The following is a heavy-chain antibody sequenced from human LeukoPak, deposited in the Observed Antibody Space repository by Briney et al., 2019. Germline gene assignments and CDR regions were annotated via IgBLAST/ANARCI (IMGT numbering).Heavy chain of an antibody. CDR1: GFTFSSYS. V-gene: IGHV3-21*01. J-gene: IGHJ4*02. Sequence: GGSLRLSCAASGFTFSSYSMNWVRQAPGKGLEWVSSISSSSTYIYYADSVKGRFTISRDNAKNSLYLQMNSLRAEDTAVYYCARPTYGDYEPFFDYWGQGTLVTVSS. CDR2: ISSSSTYI. CDR3: ARPTYGDYEPFFDY. D-gene: IGHD4-17*01.